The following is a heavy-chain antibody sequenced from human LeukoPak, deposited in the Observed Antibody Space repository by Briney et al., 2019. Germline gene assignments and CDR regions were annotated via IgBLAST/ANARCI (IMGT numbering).Heavy chain of an antibody. CDR3: ASLGGSGSYFFDY. V-gene: IGHV3-21*01. Sequence: TGGSLRLSCAASGFTFSSYSMNWVRQAPGKGLEWVSSISSSSSYIYYADSVKGRFTISRDNAKNSLYLQMNSLRAEDTAVYYCASLGGSGSYFFDYWGQGTLVTVSS. CDR1: GFTFSSYS. CDR2: ISSSSSYI. D-gene: IGHD3-10*01. J-gene: IGHJ4*02.